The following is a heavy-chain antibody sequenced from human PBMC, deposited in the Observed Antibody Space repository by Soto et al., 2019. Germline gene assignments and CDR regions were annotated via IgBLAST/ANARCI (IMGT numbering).Heavy chain of an antibody. CDR1: GFTFSEYT. CDR2: ISYSSSSI. D-gene: IGHD5-12*01. J-gene: IGHJ4*02. Sequence: GGSLRLSCAASGFTFSEYTMNWVRQAPGTGLEWVSSISYSSSSIYYADSVKGRFTISRDNAKNSLYLQMNSLRAEDTAVYYCARDSRGYNGIADSWGQGTLVTVSS. CDR3: ARDSRGYNGIADS. V-gene: IGHV3-21*01.